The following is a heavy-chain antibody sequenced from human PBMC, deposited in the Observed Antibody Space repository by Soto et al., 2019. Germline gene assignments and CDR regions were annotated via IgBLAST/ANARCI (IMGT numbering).Heavy chain of an antibody. Sequence: QVQLVQSGAEVRKPGASVKVSCKASGYTFSDYYIHWVRQAPGQGLEWMGWINPNSGGTKYAPKFQGGVTMTRDTSITTAYMELSRLRSGDTAVYYCAKGSEWLVTWDFDYWGQGTLVTVSS. CDR2: INPNSGGT. CDR1: GYTFSDYY. CDR3: AKGSEWLVTWDFDY. D-gene: IGHD6-19*01. V-gene: IGHV1-2*02. J-gene: IGHJ4*02.